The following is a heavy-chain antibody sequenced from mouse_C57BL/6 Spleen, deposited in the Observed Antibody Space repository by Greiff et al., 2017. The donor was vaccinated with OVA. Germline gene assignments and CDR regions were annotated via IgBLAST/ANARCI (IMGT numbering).Heavy chain of an antibody. D-gene: IGHD2-3*01. CDR2: LYPGSGST. J-gene: IGHJ3*01. CDR1: GYTFTSYW. Sequence: VQLQQSGAELVKPGASVKMSCKASGYTFTSYWITWVKQRPGQGLEWIGDLYPGSGSTNYNEKFKSKATLTVDTSSSTAYMQLSSLTSEDSAVYYCARSGEGYYLAWFAYWGQGTLVTVSA. CDR3: ARSGEGYYLAWFAY. V-gene: IGHV1-55*01.